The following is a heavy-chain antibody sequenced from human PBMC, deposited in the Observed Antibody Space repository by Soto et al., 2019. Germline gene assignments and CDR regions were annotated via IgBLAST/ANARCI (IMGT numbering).Heavy chain of an antibody. D-gene: IGHD6-19*01. CDR2: RYDSGTT. CDR3: ARGQFQGPSYNSAWYEFPVAP. Sequence: QMQLQESGPGMVKPAGTLSLTCAVSGGSISNKNNWLSWVRQPPGKGLACIGERYDSGTTNYNPSIKSRITTSVYKSKNQFSLNLRSITAADPAVYYCARGQFQGPSYNSAWYEFPVAPRGQGTMVTVSS. CDR1: GGSISNKNNW. J-gene: IGHJ5*02. V-gene: IGHV4-4*02.